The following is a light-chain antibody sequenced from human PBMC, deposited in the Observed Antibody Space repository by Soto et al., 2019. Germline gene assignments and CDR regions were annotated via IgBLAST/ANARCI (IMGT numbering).Light chain of an antibody. Sequence: EIVMTQSPATLSVSPGERATLSCRASQSVSILLAWYQQKPGQAPRLLIYGASSRATGIPDRFSGSGSGTDFTLTISRLEPEDSAVYYCQQYGTSPLTFGGGTKVDIK. CDR2: GAS. CDR3: QQYGTSPLT. V-gene: IGKV3-20*01. J-gene: IGKJ4*01. CDR1: QSVSIL.